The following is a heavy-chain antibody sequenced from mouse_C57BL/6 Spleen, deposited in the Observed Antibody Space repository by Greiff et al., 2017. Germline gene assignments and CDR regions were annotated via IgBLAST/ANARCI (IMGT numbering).Heavy chain of an antibody. CDR1: GYTFTSYW. J-gene: IGHJ2*01. V-gene: IGHV1-53*01. D-gene: IGHD2-2*01. Sequence: VQLQQPGTELVKPGASVKLSCKASGYTFTSYWMHWVKQRPGQGLEWIGNINPSNGGTNYNEKFKSKATLTVDKSSSPAYMQLSSLTSEDSAVYYCARPSYGYYYFDYWGQGTTLTVSS. CDR2: INPSNGGT. CDR3: ARPSYGYYYFDY.